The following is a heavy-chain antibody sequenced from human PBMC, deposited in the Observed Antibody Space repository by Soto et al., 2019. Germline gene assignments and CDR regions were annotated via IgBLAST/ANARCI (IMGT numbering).Heavy chain of an antibody. Sequence: QVQLVQSGAEVKKPGSSVKVSCKASGGTFSSYTISWVRQAPGQGLEWMGRIIPILGIANYAQKFQGRVTITADKSTSTAYMELSSLRSEDTAVYYCASRRSGYGYFDYWGQGTLVTVSS. CDR2: IIPILGIA. CDR3: ASRRSGYGYFDY. V-gene: IGHV1-69*02. CDR1: GGTFSSYT. J-gene: IGHJ4*02. D-gene: IGHD5-12*01.